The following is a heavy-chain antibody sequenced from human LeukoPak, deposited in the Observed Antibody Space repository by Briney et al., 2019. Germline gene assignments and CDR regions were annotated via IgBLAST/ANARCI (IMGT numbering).Heavy chain of an antibody. Sequence: GGSLRLSCAASGFTFSDYYMSWIRQAPGKGLEWVSYISSSGSTIYYADSVKGRFTISRDNAKNSLYLQMNSLRAEDTAVYYCARDSITMVRGAGYYYYMDVWGKGTTVTVSS. CDR3: ARDSITMVRGAGYYYYMDV. CDR2: ISSSGSTI. V-gene: IGHV3-11*04. CDR1: GFTFSDYY. J-gene: IGHJ6*03. D-gene: IGHD3-10*01.